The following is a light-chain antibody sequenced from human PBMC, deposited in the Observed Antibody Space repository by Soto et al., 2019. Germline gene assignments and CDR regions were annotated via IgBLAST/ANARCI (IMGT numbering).Light chain of an antibody. Sequence: QSALTQPASVSGSPGQSITISCSGTSSDVGSYNLVSWYQQLPGKAPKLIIYEVNERPSGISDRLSGSKSGNTASLTISGLQGEDEADYYCCSYVGSSILMFGGGTKLTVL. J-gene: IGLJ3*02. CDR2: EVN. CDR1: SSDVGSYNL. V-gene: IGLV2-23*02. CDR3: CSYVGSSILM.